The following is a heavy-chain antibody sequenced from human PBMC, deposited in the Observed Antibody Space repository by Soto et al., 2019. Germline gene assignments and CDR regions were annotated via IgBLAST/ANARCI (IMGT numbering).Heavy chain of an antibody. Sequence: EVQLLESGGGLVQPGGSLRLSCAASGFSFSSYAMSWVRQAPGKGLDWVSAITDSGGVTHYADSVKCRFTVSRDDSKDTLSLHMNNLRAEDAAIYYCARVSGTITIFGIIIPTHWYFDLWGRGTLVTVSS. V-gene: IGHV3-23*01. J-gene: IGHJ2*01. CDR2: ITDSGGVT. CDR3: ARVSGTITIFGIIIPTHWYFDL. CDR1: GFSFSSYA. D-gene: IGHD3-3*01.